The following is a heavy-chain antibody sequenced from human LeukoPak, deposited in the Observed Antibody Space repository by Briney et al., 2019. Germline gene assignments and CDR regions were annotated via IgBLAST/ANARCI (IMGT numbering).Heavy chain of an antibody. D-gene: IGHD6-19*01. CDR2: IYSGGST. CDR3: ARGSGWSGEDAFDI. CDR1: GFTVSSNY. Sequence: GGSLRLSCAASGFTVSSNYMSWVRQAPGKGLEWVSVIYSGGSTYYADSVKGRFTISRDNAKTSLYLQMNSLRADDTALYHCARGSGWSGEDAFDIWGQGTMVTVSS. V-gene: IGHV3-53*01. J-gene: IGHJ3*02.